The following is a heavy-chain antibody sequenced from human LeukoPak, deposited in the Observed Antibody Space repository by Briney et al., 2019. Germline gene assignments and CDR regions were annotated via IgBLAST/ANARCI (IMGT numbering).Heavy chain of an antibody. D-gene: IGHD3-22*01. CDR2: IIPILGIA. J-gene: IGHJ3*02. CDR1: GGTFSIYA. Sequence: GASVKVSCKASGGTFSIYAISWVRQAPGQGLEWMGRIIPILGIANYAQKLQGRGTITAHKSTSTAYMELSSLRSEDTAVYYCARDEGVVVDDAFDIWGQGTMVTVSS. CDR3: ARDEGVVVDDAFDI. V-gene: IGHV1-69*04.